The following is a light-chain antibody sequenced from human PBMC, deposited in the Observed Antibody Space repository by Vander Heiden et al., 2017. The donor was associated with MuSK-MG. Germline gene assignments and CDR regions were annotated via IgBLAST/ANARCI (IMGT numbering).Light chain of an antibody. Sequence: DIQMTQSPSSLSASVGDRVTITCRASQSISSYLNWYQQKQGKAPKLLIYAASSLQSGVPSRFSGSGSGTDFTLTISSLQPEDFATYYCQQSDSTPHTFGHGTKVDIK. CDR1: QSISSY. CDR2: AAS. V-gene: IGKV1-39*01. CDR3: QQSDSTPHT. J-gene: IGKJ3*01.